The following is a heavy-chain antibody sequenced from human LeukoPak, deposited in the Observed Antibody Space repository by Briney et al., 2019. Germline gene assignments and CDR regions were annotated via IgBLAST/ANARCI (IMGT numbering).Heavy chain of an antibody. CDR2: IIPIFGTA. D-gene: IGHD4-17*01. V-gene: IGHV1-69*13. CDR3: ARGVHDYGDYVAWGSWFDP. J-gene: IGHJ5*02. Sequence: SVKVSCKASGYTFTSYGISWVRQAPGQGLEWMGGIIPIFGTANYAQKFQGRVTITADESTSTAYMELSSLRSEDTAVYYCARGVHDYGDYVAWGSWFDPWGQGTLVTVSS. CDR1: GYTFTSYG.